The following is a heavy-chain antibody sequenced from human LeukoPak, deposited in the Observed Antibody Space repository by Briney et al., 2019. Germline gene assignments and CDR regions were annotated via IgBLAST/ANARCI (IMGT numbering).Heavy chain of an antibody. J-gene: IGHJ4*02. CDR2: INPSGGST. D-gene: IGHD2-2*02. Sequence: ASVKVSCKASGYTSTSYYMHWVRQAPGQGLEWMGIINPSGGSTSYAQKFQGRVTMTRDTSTSTVYMELSSLRSEDTAVYYCARDFHCSSTSCYNFDYWGQGTLVTVSS. CDR3: ARDFHCSSTSCYNFDY. CDR1: GYTSTSYY. V-gene: IGHV1-46*01.